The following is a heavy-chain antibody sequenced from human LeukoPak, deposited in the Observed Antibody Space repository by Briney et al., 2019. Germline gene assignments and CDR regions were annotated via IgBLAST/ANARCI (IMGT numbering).Heavy chain of an antibody. CDR1: GGSISSGGYY. J-gene: IGHJ4*02. Sequence: SQTLSLTCTVSGGSISSGGYYWSWIRQHPGKGLDWIGYIYYSGSTYYNPSLKSRVTISVDTSKNQFSLKLSSVTAADTAVYYCARVYGDFPAYYFDYWGQGTLVTVSS. CDR3: ARVYGDFPAYYFDY. V-gene: IGHV4-31*03. CDR2: IYYSGST. D-gene: IGHD4-17*01.